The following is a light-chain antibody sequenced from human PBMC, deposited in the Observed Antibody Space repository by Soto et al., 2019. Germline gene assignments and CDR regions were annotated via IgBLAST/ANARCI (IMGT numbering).Light chain of an antibody. CDR1: QAISDW. Sequence: DIQMTQSPSTLSASVGDRVSITCRASQAISDWLAWYQQKPGQVPELLIFDVSTLESGVPSRFSGSRSGTEFTLTISSLQPDDFATYFCQQYHTYSTFGQGTKVDIK. J-gene: IGKJ1*01. CDR3: QQYHTYST. V-gene: IGKV1-5*01. CDR2: DVS.